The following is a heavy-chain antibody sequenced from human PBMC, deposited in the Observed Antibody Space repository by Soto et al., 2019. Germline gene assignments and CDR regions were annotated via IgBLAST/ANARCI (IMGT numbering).Heavy chain of an antibody. V-gene: IGHV3-33*01. CDR2: IWYDGSNK. J-gene: IGHJ6*02. D-gene: IGHD2-2*02. Sequence: QVQLVESGGGVVQPGRSLRLSCAASGFTFSSYGMHWVRQAPGKGLEWVAVIWYDGSNKYYADSVKGRFTISRDNSKNTLYLQMNSLRAEDTAVYYCARSRIVVVPAAIGYYYYGMDVWGQGTTVTVSS. CDR3: ARSRIVVVPAAIGYYYYGMDV. CDR1: GFTFSSYG.